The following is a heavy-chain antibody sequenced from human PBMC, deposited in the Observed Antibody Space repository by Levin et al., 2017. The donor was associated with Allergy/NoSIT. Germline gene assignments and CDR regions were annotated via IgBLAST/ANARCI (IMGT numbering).Heavy chain of an antibody. Sequence: GGSLRLSCAASGFTFDDYAMHWVRQAPGKGLEWVSGISWNSGSIGYADSVKGRFTISRDNAKNSLYLQMNSLRAEDTALYYCAKGSSSGWYLSYFDYWGQGTLVTVSS. J-gene: IGHJ4*02. D-gene: IGHD6-19*01. CDR2: ISWNSGSI. CDR1: GFTFDDYA. V-gene: IGHV3-9*01. CDR3: AKGSSSGWYLSYFDY.